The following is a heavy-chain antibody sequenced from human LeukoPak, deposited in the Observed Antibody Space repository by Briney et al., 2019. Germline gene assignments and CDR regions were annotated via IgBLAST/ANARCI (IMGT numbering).Heavy chain of an antibody. CDR1: GATFSRYA. V-gene: IGHV1-18*01. CDR2: ISAYNGNT. CDR3: ARGGVMTSVVRGDEWFDP. J-gene: IGHJ5*02. Sequence: SVKVSCKASGATFSRYAISWVRQAPGQGLEWMGWISAYNGNTNYEQKLQGRVTMTTDTSTSTAYMKLRSLRSVDTAVYYCARGGVMTSVVRGDEWFDPWGQGTLVTVSS. D-gene: IGHD4-23*01.